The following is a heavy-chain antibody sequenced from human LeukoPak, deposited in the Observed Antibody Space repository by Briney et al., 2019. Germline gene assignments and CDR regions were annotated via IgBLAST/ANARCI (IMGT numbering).Heavy chain of an antibody. CDR1: GFTFSSYW. V-gene: IGHV3-7*01. CDR3: ARVGGRYSPLGY. CDR2: IKQDGSEK. Sequence: GGSLRLSCAASGFTFSSYWMSWVRQAPGKGLEWVANIKQDGSEKYYVDSVKGRFTISRNNAKNSLYLQMISLRAEDTAVYYCARVGGRYSPLGYWGQGTLVTVSS. J-gene: IGHJ4*02. D-gene: IGHD3-16*02.